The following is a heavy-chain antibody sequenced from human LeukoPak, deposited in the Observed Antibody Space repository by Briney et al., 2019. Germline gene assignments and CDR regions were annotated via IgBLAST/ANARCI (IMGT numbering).Heavy chain of an antibody. V-gene: IGHV4-39*07. CDR2: VYYSGNT. CDR1: GGSVSSSSYY. D-gene: IGHD3-10*01. CDR3: ARDVKAGSGIDY. J-gene: IGHJ4*02. Sequence: SETLSLTCSVSGGSVSSSSYYWVWIHQPPGKGLEWVGSVYYSGNTYYNPSLKSRITISLDTSKNQFSLNLRSVTAADTAVYYCARDVKAGSGIDYWGQGTLVTVSS.